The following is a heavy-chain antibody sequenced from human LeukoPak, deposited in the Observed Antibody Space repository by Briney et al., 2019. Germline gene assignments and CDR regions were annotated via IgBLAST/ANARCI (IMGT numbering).Heavy chain of an antibody. CDR3: ARGIAARD. D-gene: IGHD6-6*01. V-gene: IGHV4-34*01. CDR2: INHSGST. J-gene: IGHJ4*02. CDR1: GGSFSGYY. Sequence: SETLSLTCAVYGGSFSGYYWSWIRQPPGKGLEWSGEINHSGSTNYNPSLKSRVTISVDTSKNQFSLKLSSVTAADTAVYYCARGIAARDWGQGTLVTVSS.